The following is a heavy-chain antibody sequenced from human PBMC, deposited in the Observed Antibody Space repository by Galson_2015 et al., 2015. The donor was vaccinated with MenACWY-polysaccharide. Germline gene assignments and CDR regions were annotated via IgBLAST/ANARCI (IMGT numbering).Heavy chain of an antibody. CDR2: ISGNGAET. Sequence: SLRLSCAASGFAFNYYAMTWVRQAPGKGLEWVSGISGNGAETHYADSVKGRFTISRDNSKNTLYLQMDSLRAEDTAVYYCAKGPGGYKGRDYFDYWGQGTLVTVSS. CDR3: AKGPGGYKGRDYFDY. V-gene: IGHV3-23*01. D-gene: IGHD5-24*01. J-gene: IGHJ4*02. CDR1: GFAFNYYA.